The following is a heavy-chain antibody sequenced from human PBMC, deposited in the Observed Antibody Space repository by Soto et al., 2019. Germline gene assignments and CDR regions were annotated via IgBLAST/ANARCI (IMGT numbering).Heavy chain of an antibody. D-gene: IGHD6-13*01. CDR3: ARVGALGSSSCFDY. J-gene: IGHJ4*02. CDR2: LNHSGST. V-gene: IGHV4-34*01. Sequence: QVQLQQWGAGLLKPSETLSLTCAVSGGSFSGHYWSWIRQPPGKGLEWIGELNHSGSTNYNPSLKSRVTISVDTPKHQFSLKLSSVNAADTAVYFCARVGALGSSSCFDYWGQGTLVTVSS. CDR1: GGSFSGHY.